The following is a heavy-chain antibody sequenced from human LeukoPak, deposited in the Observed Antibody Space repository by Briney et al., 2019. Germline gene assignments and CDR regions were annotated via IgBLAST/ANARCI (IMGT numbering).Heavy chain of an antibody. CDR1: GGSVRSGSYY. V-gene: IGHV4-30-4*01. J-gene: IGHJ6*02. CDR2: IYYSGST. CDR3: ARDSTWFGELWSYYGMDV. Sequence: SKTLSLTCTVSGGSVRSGSYYWSWIRQPPGKGLEWIGYIYYSGSTYYNPSLKSRVTISVDTSKNQFSLKLSSVTAADTAVYYCARDSTWFGELWSYYGMDVWGQGTTVTVSS. D-gene: IGHD3-10*01.